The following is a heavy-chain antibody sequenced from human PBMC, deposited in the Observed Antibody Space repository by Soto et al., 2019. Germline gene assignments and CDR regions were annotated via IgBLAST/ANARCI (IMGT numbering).Heavy chain of an antibody. D-gene: IGHD1-20*01. CDR2: IIPIFGTA. CDR1: GYTFTSYD. V-gene: IGHV1-69*13. CDR3: ARDSAYILRMDV. J-gene: IGHJ6*02. Sequence: EASVKVSCKASGYTFTSYDINWVRQATGQGLEWMGGIIPIFGTANYAQKSQGRVTITADESTSTAYMELSSLRSEDTAVYYCARDSAYILRMDVWGQGTTVTVSS.